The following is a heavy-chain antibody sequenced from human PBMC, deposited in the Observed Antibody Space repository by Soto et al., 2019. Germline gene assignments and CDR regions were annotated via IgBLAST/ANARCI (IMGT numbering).Heavy chain of an antibody. CDR2: IKQDGSEK. CDR1: GFTFSSYW. D-gene: IGHD3-3*01. Sequence: GGSLRLSCAASGFTFSSYWMSWVRQAPGKGLEWVANIKQDGSEKYYVDSVKGRFTISRDNAKNSLYLQMNSLRAEDTAVYYCARDRSSRTYYDFWSGYEGLNYWGQGTLVTVSS. CDR3: ARDRSSRTYYDFWSGYEGLNY. J-gene: IGHJ4*02. V-gene: IGHV3-7*03.